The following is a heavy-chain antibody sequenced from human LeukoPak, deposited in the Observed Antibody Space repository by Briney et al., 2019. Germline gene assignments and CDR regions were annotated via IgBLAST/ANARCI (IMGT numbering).Heavy chain of an antibody. J-gene: IGHJ4*02. CDR3: ARRHSSGWSHFDY. CDR1: GGSISSYY. D-gene: IGHD6-19*01. CDR2: IYYSGST. V-gene: IGHV4-59*08. Sequence: SETLSLTCTVSGGSISSYYWSWIRRPPGKGLEWIGYIYYSGSTNYNPSLKSRVTISVDTSKNQFSLKLSSVTAADTAVYYCARRHSSGWSHFDYWGQGTLVTVSS.